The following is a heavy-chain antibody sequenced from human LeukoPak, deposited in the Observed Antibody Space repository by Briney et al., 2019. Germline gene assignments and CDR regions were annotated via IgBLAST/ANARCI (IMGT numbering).Heavy chain of an antibody. J-gene: IGHJ4*02. CDR1: KFIFRTYG. D-gene: IGHD5-12*01. Sequence: GRSLRLSCAASKFIFRTYGMHWVRQAPGKGLEWVAVISNDGKGRYYTDSVKGRFTISRDNPKNTLYLEMNSLRPDDTAVYYCVKDRGLVATRFEYWGEGTLVTVSS. CDR2: ISNDGKGR. CDR3: VKDRGLVATRFEY. V-gene: IGHV3-30*18.